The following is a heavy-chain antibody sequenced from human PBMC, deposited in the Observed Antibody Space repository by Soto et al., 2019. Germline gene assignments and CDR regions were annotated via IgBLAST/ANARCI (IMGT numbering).Heavy chain of an antibody. V-gene: IGHV1-3*01. CDR1: GYTFTSYA. CDR2: INAGNGNT. D-gene: IGHD3-3*01. J-gene: IGHJ5*02. CDR3: ARGSIQRFLEWVPQNH. Sequence: ASVKVSCKASGYTFTSYAMHWVRQAPGQRLEWMGWINAGNGNTKYSQKFQGRVTITRDTSASTAYMELSSLRSEDTAVYYCARGSIQRFLEWVPQNHWGQGTLVTVSS.